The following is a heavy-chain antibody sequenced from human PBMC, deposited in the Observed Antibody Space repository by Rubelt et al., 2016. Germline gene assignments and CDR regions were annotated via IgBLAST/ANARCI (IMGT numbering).Heavy chain of an antibody. CDR3: ARTPGGDVAAAGEFDY. Sequence: QVQLQESGPGLVKPSETLSLTCTVSGGSISSYYWSWIRQPPGKGLEWIGYIYYSGNTNYNPSLKSRVTLSVDTSKNQFSLKLTSVTAADTAGYYCARTPGGDVAAAGEFDYWGQGTLVTVSS. CDR1: GGSISSYY. V-gene: IGHV4-59*01. J-gene: IGHJ4*02. CDR2: IYYSGNT. D-gene: IGHD6-13*01.